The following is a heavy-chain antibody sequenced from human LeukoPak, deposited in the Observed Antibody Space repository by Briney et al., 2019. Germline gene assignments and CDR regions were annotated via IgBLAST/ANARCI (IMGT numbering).Heavy chain of an antibody. CDR2: IYYSGST. CDR3: ARITYSSSWPEVYYYYYYMDV. V-gene: IGHV4-59*01. Sequence: ASETLSLTCTVSGGSISSYYWSWIRQPPGKGLEWIGYIYYSGSTNYNPSLKSRVTISVDTSKNQFSLKLSSVTAADTAVYYCARITYSSSWPEVYYYYYYMDVWGKGTTVTISS. CDR1: GGSISSYY. J-gene: IGHJ6*03. D-gene: IGHD6-13*01.